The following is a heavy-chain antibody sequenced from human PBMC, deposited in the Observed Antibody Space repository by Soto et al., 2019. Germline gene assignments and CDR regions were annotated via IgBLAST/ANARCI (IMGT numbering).Heavy chain of an antibody. J-gene: IGHJ6*02. Sequence: ASVKVSCKASGYTFSSYYMNWVRQAPGQGLEWLGIINPSGGYTTYAQRFLGRVTMTSDTSTSTAYLQWSSLKASDTAMYYCAGGGVRRVITRTRDYYGMDVWGQATTVTVSS. V-gene: IGHV1-46*01. CDR3: AGGGVRRVITRTRDYYGMDV. CDR1: GYTFSSYY. CDR2: INPSGGYT. D-gene: IGHD3-10*01.